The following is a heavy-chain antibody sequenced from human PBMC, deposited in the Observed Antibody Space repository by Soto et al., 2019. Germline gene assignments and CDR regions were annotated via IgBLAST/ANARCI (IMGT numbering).Heavy chain of an antibody. CDR1: GDSISSSNW. CDR3: ARAGTTMVRGVISGWFDP. CDR2: IYHSGNT. Sequence: SETLSLTCAVSGDSISSSNWWTWVRQPPGKGLEWIGEIYHSGNTNYNPSLKSRVTISVDKSKNQFSLKLSSVTAADTAVYYCARAGTTMVRGVISGWFDPWGQGTLVTVSS. V-gene: IGHV4-4*02. D-gene: IGHD3-10*01. J-gene: IGHJ5*02.